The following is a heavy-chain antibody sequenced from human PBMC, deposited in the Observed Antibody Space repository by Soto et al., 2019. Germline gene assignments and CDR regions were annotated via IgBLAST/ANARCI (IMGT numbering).Heavy chain of an antibody. J-gene: IGHJ4*02. CDR2: ISAYSDYT. V-gene: IGHV1-18*01. CDR3: AKDRPRITENFVDVY. D-gene: IGHD1-20*01. Sequence: QIQLVQSGAEVKKPGASVKVSCKASGYTFTDHGISWVRQAPGQGLEWMGWISAYSDYTAYAQKFQGRVTMTTDKYTNTGYMELRSLASDDTAVYYCAKDRPRITENFVDVYWGQGTLVTVSS. CDR1: GYTFTDHG.